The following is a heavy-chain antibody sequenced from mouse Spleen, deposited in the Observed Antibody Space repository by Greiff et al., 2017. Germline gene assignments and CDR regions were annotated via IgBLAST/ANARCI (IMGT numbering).Heavy chain of an antibody. CDR3: ARDYGSSYSFAY. Sequence: QVQLKESGAELVMPGASVKLSCKASGYTFTSYWMHWVKQRPGQGLEWIGEIDPSDSYTNYNQKFKGKATLTVDKSSSTAYMQLSSLTSEDSAVYYCARDYGSSYSFAYWGQGTLVTVSA. CDR2: IDPSDSYT. J-gene: IGHJ3*01. CDR1: GYTFTSYW. D-gene: IGHD1-1*01. V-gene: IGHV1-69*01.